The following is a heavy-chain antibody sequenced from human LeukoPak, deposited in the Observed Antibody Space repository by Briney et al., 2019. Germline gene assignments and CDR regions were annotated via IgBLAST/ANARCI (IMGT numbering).Heavy chain of an antibody. D-gene: IGHD3-16*01. CDR1: GGTFSSYA. CDR2: IIPIFGTA. CDR3: ARDMITLTDDAFDI. Sequence: ASVKVSCKASGGTFSSYAISRVRQAPGQGLEWMGGIIPIFGTANYAQKFQGRVTITADESTSTAYMELSSLRSEDTAVYYCARDMITLTDDAFDIWGQGTMVTVSS. V-gene: IGHV1-69*13. J-gene: IGHJ3*02.